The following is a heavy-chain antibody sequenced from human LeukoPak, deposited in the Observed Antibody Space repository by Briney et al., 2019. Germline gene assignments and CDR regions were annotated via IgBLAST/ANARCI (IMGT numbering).Heavy chain of an antibody. CDR2: IYRGGSK. D-gene: IGHD3-22*01. J-gene: IGHJ6*02. CDR3: ARDRHYYDSSGERGNGGMDV. V-gene: IGHV3-66*01. Sequence: PGRSLRLPCAASGFTVSSNYMSWVRQAPGRGLEWVSVIYRGGSKYYADSVKGRFTISRDNSKNTLYLQMNSLRAEDTAVYYCARDRHYYDSSGERGNGGMDVWGQGTTVTFS. CDR1: GFTVSSNY.